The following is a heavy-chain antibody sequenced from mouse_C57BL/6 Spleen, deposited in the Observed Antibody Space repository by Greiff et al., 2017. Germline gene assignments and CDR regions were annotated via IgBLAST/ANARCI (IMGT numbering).Heavy chain of an antibody. J-gene: IGHJ3*01. CDR1: GFTFSDYG. V-gene: IGHV5-17*01. CDR2: ISSGSSTI. D-gene: IGHD1-1*01. CDR3: AGYYGSLFAY. Sequence: EVQRVESGGGLVKPGGSLKLSCAASGFTFSDYGMHWVRQAPEKGLEWVAYISSGSSTIYYADTVKGRFTISRDNAKNTLFLQMTSLRSEDTAMYYCAGYYGSLFAYWGQGTLVTVSA.